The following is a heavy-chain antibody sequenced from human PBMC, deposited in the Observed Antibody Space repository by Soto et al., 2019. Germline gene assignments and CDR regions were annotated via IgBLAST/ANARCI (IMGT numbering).Heavy chain of an antibody. D-gene: IGHD2-15*01. CDR1: GFTFSSYW. J-gene: IGHJ3*02. CDR2: INSDGSST. Sequence: EVQLVESGGGLVQPGGSLRLSCAASGFTFSSYWMHWVRQAPGKGLVWVSRINSDGSSTSYADSVKGRFTISRDNAKNTLYLQMNSLRAEDTAVYSCAREVETLDAFDIWGQGTMVTVSS. CDR3: AREVETLDAFDI. V-gene: IGHV3-74*01.